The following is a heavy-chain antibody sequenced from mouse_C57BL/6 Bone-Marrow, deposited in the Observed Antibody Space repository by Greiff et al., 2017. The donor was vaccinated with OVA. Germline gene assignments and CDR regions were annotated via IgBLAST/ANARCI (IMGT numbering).Heavy chain of an antibody. Sequence: EVKLQESGAELVRPGASVKLSCTASGFNIKDYYMHWVKQRPEQGLEWIGWIDPENGDTEYASKFQGKATITADTSSNTAYLQLSSLTSEDTAVYYCTRYYGSFYYYAMDYWGQGTSVTVSS. J-gene: IGHJ4*01. D-gene: IGHD1-1*01. CDR1: GFNIKDYY. V-gene: IGHV14-4*01. CDR2: IDPENGDT. CDR3: TRYYGSFYYYAMDY.